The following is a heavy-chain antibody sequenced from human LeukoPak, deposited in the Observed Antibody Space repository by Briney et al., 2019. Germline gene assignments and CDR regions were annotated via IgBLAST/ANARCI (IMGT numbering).Heavy chain of an antibody. V-gene: IGHV4-34*01. J-gene: IGHJ4*02. CDR1: GGSFGNYY. CDR3: ARPSKGGAGTLD. CDR2: INHSGST. Sequence: SETLSLTCAVFGGSFGNYYWSWIRQPPGKGLEWIGEINHSGSTNYNPSLKSRVTISVDTSKNQFSLKLSSVTAADTAVYYCARPSKGGAGTLDWGQGTLVTVSS. D-gene: IGHD3-16*01.